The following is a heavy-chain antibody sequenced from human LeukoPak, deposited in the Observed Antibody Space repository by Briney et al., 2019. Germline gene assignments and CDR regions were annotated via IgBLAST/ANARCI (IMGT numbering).Heavy chain of an antibody. J-gene: IGHJ4*02. CDR1: GYTFTSYG. V-gene: IGHV1-18*01. Sequence: ASVKVSCKASGYTFTSYGIIWVRQAPGQGLEWMGCISTYNGNTNYAQKIQGRVTMTTDTSTSTAYMELRSLRSDDTAVYYCARDLPYSSSWESIDYWGQGTLVTVSS. CDR2: ISTYNGNT. CDR3: ARDLPYSSSWESIDY. D-gene: IGHD6-13*01.